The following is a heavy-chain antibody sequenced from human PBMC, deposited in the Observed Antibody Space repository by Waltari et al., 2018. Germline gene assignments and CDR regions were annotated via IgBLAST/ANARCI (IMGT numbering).Heavy chain of an antibody. D-gene: IGHD6-19*01. Sequence: QVHLQQGCAGLLKASETQTLTCAVYGGDSSVYSCTWLRQPPGQGLDWIGEVNHSGTINYNPSLKSRVSLSIDTSQSQFSLSLTSVMAADTAFYYCAMSSGRYPIGGADAFDLLGQGTVVTVSS. CDR1: GGDSSVYS. CDR2: VNHSGTI. V-gene: IGHV4-34*02. CDR3: AMSSGRYPIGGADAFDL. J-gene: IGHJ3*01.